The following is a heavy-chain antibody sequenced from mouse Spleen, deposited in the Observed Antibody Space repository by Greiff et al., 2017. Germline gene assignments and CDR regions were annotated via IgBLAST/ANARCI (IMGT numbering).Heavy chain of an antibody. CDR2: IYPGGGYT. J-gene: IGHJ2*01. CDR3: ARGALYGVDY. D-gene: IGHD1-2*01. V-gene: IGHV1-63*01. CDR1: GYTFTNYW. Sequence: QVQLKQSGAELVRPGTSVKMSCKASGYTFTNYWIGWAKQRPGHGLEWIGDIYPGGGYTNYNEKFKGKATLTADKSSSTAYMQFSSLTSEDSAIYYCARGALYGVDYWGQGTTLTVSS.